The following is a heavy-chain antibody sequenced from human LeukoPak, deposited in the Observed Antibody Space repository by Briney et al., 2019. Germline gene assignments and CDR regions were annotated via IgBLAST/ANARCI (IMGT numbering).Heavy chain of an antibody. CDR1: GDSVTSNNAA. CDR2: TYYRSKWYN. D-gene: IGHD5-12*01. V-gene: IGHV6-1*01. CDR3: ARGLGIVATVSFDY. J-gene: IGHJ4*02. Sequence: SQTLSLTCAISGDSVTSNNAAWNWIRQSSSRGLEWLGRTYYRSKWYNDYAVSVKSRITINPDTSKNQFSLQLNSVTPDDTAVYYCARGLGIVATVSFDYWGQGTLVTVSS.